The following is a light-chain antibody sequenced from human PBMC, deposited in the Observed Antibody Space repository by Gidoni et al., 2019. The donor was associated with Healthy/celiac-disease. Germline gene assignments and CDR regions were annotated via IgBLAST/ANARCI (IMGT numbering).Light chain of an antibody. Sequence: DIQMTQAPSTLSASVGDRVTITCRASQSISSWLAWYQQKPGKAPKLLIYKASSLESGVPSRFSGSGSGTDFTLTISSLQPDDFATYYCQQYNSYSRTFXQXTKVEIK. CDR3: QQYNSYSRT. J-gene: IGKJ1*01. V-gene: IGKV1-5*03. CDR2: KAS. CDR1: QSISSW.